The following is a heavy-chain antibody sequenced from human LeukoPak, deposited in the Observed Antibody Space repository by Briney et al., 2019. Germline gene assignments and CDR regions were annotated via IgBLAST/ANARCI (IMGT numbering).Heavy chain of an antibody. CDR1: GITVNSYT. D-gene: IGHD1-26*01. Sequence: GGSLRLSCAASGITVNSYTMNWVRQAPGKGLEWASGISWNSGSIGYADSVKGRFTISRDNAKNSLYLQMNSLRAEDMALYYCAKSADGASLTGSLDYWGQGTLVTVSS. V-gene: IGHV3-9*03. CDR2: ISWNSGSI. J-gene: IGHJ4*02. CDR3: AKSADGASLTGSLDY.